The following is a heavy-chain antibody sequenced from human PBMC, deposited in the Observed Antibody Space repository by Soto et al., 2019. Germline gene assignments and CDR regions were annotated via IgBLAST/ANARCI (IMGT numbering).Heavy chain of an antibody. CDR1: GFPFSTDS. J-gene: IGHJ6*02. CDR2: ISWNSGSI. CDR3: ATDMADDPFSSSSWDRVGGADGMDV. D-gene: IGHD6-13*01. Sequence: GGSLILSCAASGFPFSTDSMNWVRQAPGKGLEWVSGISWNSGSIGYADSVPGRFTMSRDNXKNSLYLQMNSLRAEDTALYYCATDMADDPFSSSSWDRVGGADGMDVWGQGTTVTVSS. V-gene: IGHV3-9*01.